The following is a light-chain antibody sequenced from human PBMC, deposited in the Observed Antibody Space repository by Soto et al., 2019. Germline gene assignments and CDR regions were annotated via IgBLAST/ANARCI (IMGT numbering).Light chain of an antibody. J-gene: IGKJ1*01. Sequence: EIVLTQSPGTLSLSPGERDTLSCRASQNVSSSYLAWYQQKPGQAPRLLIYGASSRATGIPDRFSGSGSGTDFTLTISRLEPEDFAVYYCQQYGSSPRTFGQGTKVDIK. CDR1: QNVSSSY. CDR2: GAS. V-gene: IGKV3-20*01. CDR3: QQYGSSPRT.